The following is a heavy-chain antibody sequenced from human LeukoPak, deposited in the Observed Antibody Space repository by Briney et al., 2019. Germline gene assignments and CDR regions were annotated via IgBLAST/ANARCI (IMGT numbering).Heavy chain of an antibody. Sequence: GGSLRLSCAASGFTFSSYAMHWVRQAPGKGLEWVAVILYDGSNKYYADSVKGRFTISRDNSKNTLYLQMNSLRAEDTAVYYCARDSEYYYDSSGYFDYWGQGTLVTVSS. V-gene: IGHV3-30-3*01. D-gene: IGHD3-22*01. CDR3: ARDSEYYYDSSGYFDY. J-gene: IGHJ4*02. CDR2: ILYDGSNK. CDR1: GFTFSSYA.